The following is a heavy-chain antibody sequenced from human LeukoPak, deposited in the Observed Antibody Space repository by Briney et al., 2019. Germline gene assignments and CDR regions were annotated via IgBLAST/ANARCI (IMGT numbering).Heavy chain of an antibody. CDR2: ISPSGCNT. D-gene: IGHD5/OR15-5a*01. CDR3: ARVSGVSGHTVCTKSYFFDF. J-gene: IGHJ4*02. V-gene: IGHV1-46*01. CDR1: GYTFPSYY. Sequence: ASVKVSFKASGYTFPSYYMHWVRQAPGQRLAWMGIISPSGCNTSNPQKFQGRVTMTRDTSTSTVYKELCSLRSEDTAVYYCARVSGVSGHTVCTKSYFFDFWGKGTLVTVSS.